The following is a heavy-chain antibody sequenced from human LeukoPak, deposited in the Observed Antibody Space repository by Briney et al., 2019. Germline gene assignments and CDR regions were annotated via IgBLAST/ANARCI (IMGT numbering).Heavy chain of an antibody. V-gene: IGHV4-4*07. CDR2: IYTSGST. Sequence: SETLSLTCTVSGGSISSYYWSWIRQPAGKGLEWIGRIYTSGSTNYNPSLNSRVTMSVDTSKNQFSLKLSSVTAADTAVYYCARDRGDGYNGEDFWFDPWGQGTLVTVSS. J-gene: IGHJ5*02. D-gene: IGHD5-24*01. CDR3: ARDRGDGYNGEDFWFDP. CDR1: GGSISSYY.